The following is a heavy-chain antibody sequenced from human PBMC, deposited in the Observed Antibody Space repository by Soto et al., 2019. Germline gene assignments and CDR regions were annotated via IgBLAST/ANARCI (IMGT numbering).Heavy chain of an antibody. J-gene: IGHJ6*02. CDR3: ARGWEYYGMDV. CDR2: IYYRGNT. D-gene: IGHD1-26*01. Sequence: TLSLTCPVSGASISSDDYYWNWIRQRPGKGLEWIGNIYYRGNTNYNPSLKSRIIMSMDMSENQFSLKLTSVTAADTAVYYCARGWEYYGMDVWGQGTKVTVYS. CDR1: GASISSDDYY. V-gene: IGHV4-31*03.